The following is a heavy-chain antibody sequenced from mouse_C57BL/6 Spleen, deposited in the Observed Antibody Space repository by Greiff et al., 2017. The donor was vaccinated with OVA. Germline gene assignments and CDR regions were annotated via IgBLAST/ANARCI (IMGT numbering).Heavy chain of an antibody. Sequence: VQLQQSGAELVRPGTSVKVSCKASGYAFTNYLIEWVKQRPGQGLEWIGVINPGSGSTNYNEKFKGKATLTADKSSSTAYMQLSSLTSEDSAVYFCAITTVVARDAMGYWGQGTSVTVSA. J-gene: IGHJ4*01. D-gene: IGHD1-1*01. CDR2: INPGSGST. CDR3: AITTVVARDAMGY. CDR1: GYAFTNYL. V-gene: IGHV1-54*01.